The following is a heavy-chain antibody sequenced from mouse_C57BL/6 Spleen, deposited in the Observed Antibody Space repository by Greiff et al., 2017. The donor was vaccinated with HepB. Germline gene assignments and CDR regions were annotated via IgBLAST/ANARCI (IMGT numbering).Heavy chain of an antibody. CDR2: IRNKANNHAT. CDR1: GFTFSDAW. D-gene: IGHD1-1*01. J-gene: IGHJ1*03. CDR3: TRPPITTGWYFDV. V-gene: IGHV6-6*01. Sequence: EVKLVESGGGLVQPGGSMKLSCAASGFTFSDAWMDWVRQSPEKGLEWVAEIRNKANNHATYYAESVKGRFTISRDDSKSSVYLQMNSLRAEDTGIYYCTRPPITTGWYFDVWGTGTTVTVSS.